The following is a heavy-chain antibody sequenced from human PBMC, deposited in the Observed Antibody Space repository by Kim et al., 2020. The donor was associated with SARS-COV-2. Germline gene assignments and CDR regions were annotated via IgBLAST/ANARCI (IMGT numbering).Heavy chain of an antibody. J-gene: IGHJ4*02. CDR3: TRDGRHYYDSSGYYDY. CDR1: GGSVSSGSYY. CDR2: IYYSGST. Sequence: SETLSLTCTVSGGSVSSGSYYWSWIRQPPGKGLEWIGYIYYSGSTNYNPSLKSRVTISVDTSKNQFSLKLSSVTAADTAVYYCTRDGRHYYDSSGYYDYWGQGTLVTVSS. D-gene: IGHD3-22*01. V-gene: IGHV4-61*01.